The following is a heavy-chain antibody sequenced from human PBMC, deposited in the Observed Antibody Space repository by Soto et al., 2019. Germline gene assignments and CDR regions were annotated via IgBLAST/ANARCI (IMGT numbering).Heavy chain of an antibody. Sequence: GGSLRLSCAGSGFTFSNSIINWVRQAPGQGLEWVSSISGSSDFLYYADSVKGRFTISRDTATNSLYLQMNSLRAEDTAVYYCATSTWYTFDICGQGTMITVSS. V-gene: IGHV3-21*01. CDR3: ATSTWYTFDI. CDR2: ISGSSDFL. CDR1: GFTFSNSI. J-gene: IGHJ3*02. D-gene: IGHD6-13*01.